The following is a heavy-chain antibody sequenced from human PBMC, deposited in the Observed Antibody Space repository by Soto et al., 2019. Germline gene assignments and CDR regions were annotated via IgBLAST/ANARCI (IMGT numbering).Heavy chain of an antibody. D-gene: IGHD3-22*01. CDR1: GYSFTSYC. CDR3: ASSPFNYYDSSGYSDAFEI. J-gene: IGHJ3*02. Sequence: PGESLKISCKGSGYSFTSYCIGWVRQMPGKGLEWMGIIYPGDSDTRYSPSFQGQVTISADKSISTAYPQGSSLKASDNAMYYCASSPFNYYDSSGYSDAFEIWGQGTMVTVSS. V-gene: IGHV5-51*01. CDR2: IYPGDSDT.